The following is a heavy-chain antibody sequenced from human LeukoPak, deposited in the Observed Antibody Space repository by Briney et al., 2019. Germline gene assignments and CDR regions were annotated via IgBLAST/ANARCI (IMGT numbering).Heavy chain of an antibody. CDR3: AREKYYDSSGYCYY. V-gene: IGHV1-2*02. D-gene: IGHD3-22*01. CDR2: INPNSSGT. Sequence: GASVKVSCKASGYTFTGYYMHWVRQAPGQGLEWRGWINPNSSGTNYTQKFQGRVTMTRDTSISTAYMELSRLRSDDTAVYYCAREKYYDSSGYCYYWGQGTLVTVSS. CDR1: GYTFTGYY. J-gene: IGHJ4*02.